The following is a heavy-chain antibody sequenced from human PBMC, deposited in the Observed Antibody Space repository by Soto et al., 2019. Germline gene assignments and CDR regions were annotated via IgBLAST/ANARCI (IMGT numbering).Heavy chain of an antibody. J-gene: IGHJ4*02. CDR1: GFTFSSYA. CDR2: ISGSGGST. Sequence: PGGSLRLSCAASGFTFSSYAMSWVRQAPGKGLEWVSAISGSGGSTYYADSVKGRFTISRDNSKNTLYLQMNSLRAEDTAVYYCAKAPYYDSSGYYYVTYYFDYWGQGTLVTVSS. D-gene: IGHD3-22*01. CDR3: AKAPYYDSSGYYYVTYYFDY. V-gene: IGHV3-23*01.